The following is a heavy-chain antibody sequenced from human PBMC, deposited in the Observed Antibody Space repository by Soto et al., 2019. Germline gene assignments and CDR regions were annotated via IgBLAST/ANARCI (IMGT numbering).Heavy chain of an antibody. Sequence: ASVKVSCKASGYTFTDYYMHWVRQAPGQGLEWMGWINPNSGGTNYAQKFQGRVTMTRDTSISTAYMELSRLRSDDTAVYYCARKLELRGSYYYYYDMDVWGQGTTVTAP. CDR3: ARKLELRGSYYYYYDMDV. CDR2: INPNSGGT. V-gene: IGHV1-2*02. CDR1: GYTFTDYY. J-gene: IGHJ6*02. D-gene: IGHD1-7*01.